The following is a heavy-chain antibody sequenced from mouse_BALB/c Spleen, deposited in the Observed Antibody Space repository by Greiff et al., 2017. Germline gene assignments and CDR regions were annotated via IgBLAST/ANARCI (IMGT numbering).Heavy chain of an antibody. Sequence: LKQPGSELVRPGASVKLSCKASGYTFTSYWMHWVKQRPGQGLEWIGNIYPGSGSTNYDEKFKSKATLTVDTSSSTAYMQLSSLTSEDSAVYYCTRGDYYGSSRGFAYWGQGTLVTVSA. CDR3: TRGDYYGSSRGFAY. V-gene: IGHV1S22*01. J-gene: IGHJ3*01. CDR2: IYPGSGST. D-gene: IGHD1-1*01. CDR1: GYTFTSYW.